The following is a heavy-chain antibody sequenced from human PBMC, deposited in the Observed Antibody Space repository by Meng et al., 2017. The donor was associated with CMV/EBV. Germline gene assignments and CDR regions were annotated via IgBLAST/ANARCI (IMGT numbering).Heavy chain of an antibody. V-gene: IGHV3-21*01. J-gene: IGHJ5*02. CDR2: ISSSSSYI. CDR3: ARDHHLMYYYDTSDYYP. Sequence: GGSLRLSCAASGFIFSSYTMNWVRQAPGKGLEWVSSISSSSSYISYTDSVKGRFTISRDNAKDTLHLQMDSLRVEDSAVYYCARDHHLMYYYDTSDYYPWGRGTLVTVSS. CDR1: GFIFSSYT. D-gene: IGHD3-22*01.